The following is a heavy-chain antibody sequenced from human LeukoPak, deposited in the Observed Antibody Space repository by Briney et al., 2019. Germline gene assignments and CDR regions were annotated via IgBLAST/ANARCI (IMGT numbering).Heavy chain of an antibody. CDR2: INRDGSST. J-gene: IGHJ6*02. V-gene: IGHV3-74*01. D-gene: IGHD3-10*01. CDR1: GFTFSSYW. CDR3: AKDLGLRAYHYFGMDV. Sequence: PGGSLRLSCAASGFTFSSYWMHWVRQAPGKGLVWVSRINRDGSSTSYADSVKGRFTISRDNAKNTLYLQMNSLRAEDTAVYYCAKDLGLRAYHYFGMDVWGQGTTVTVSS.